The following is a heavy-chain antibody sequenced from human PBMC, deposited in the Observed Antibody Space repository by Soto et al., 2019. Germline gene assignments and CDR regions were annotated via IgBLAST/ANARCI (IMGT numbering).Heavy chain of an antibody. V-gene: IGHV3-23*01. CDR1: GFTFSRYA. CDR3: AKPWAGFETTVTTSAYYYGMDV. Sequence: GGSLRLSCAASGFTFSRYAMSWVRQAPEKGLEWASAISGSGGSTYYADSVKGRFTISRDNSKNTLYLQMNSLRAEDTAVYYCAKPWAGFETTVTTSAYYYGMDVWGQGTTVTVSS. D-gene: IGHD4-17*01. J-gene: IGHJ6*02. CDR2: ISGSGGST.